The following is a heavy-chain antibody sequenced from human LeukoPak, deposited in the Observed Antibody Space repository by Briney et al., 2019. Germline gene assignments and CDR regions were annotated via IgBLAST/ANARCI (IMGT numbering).Heavy chain of an antibody. D-gene: IGHD4-23*01. Sequence: PSETLSLTCPVSGDSISDYYWSWIRQPPGKGLEWIGYISYSGNTNYNPFLKSRVTISFDTSNNQFSLKLTSVTAADSAVYYCAGHILGGNFDSWGQGTLVTVSS. CDR1: GDSISDYY. V-gene: IGHV4-59*08. CDR2: ISYSGNT. J-gene: IGHJ4*02. CDR3: AGHILGGNFDS.